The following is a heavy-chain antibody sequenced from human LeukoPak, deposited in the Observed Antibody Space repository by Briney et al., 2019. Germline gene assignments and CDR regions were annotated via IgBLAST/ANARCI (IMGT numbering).Heavy chain of an antibody. J-gene: IGHJ6*02. CDR2: ISAYNGNT. V-gene: IGHV1-18*04. CDR1: GYTFTGYY. CDR3: ATGYLVTAGLMDV. D-gene: IGHD6-13*01. Sequence: ASVKVSCKASGYTFTGYYMHWVRQAPGQGLEWMGWISAYNGNTNYAQKLQGRVTMTTDTSTDTAYMELSSLRSEDTAVYYCATGYLVTAGLMDVWGQGTTVTVSS.